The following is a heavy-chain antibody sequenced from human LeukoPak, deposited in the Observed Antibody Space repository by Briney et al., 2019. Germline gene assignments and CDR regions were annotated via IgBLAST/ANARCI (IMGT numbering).Heavy chain of an antibody. V-gene: IGHV4-59*08. CDR3: ARLGAALDRWFDP. D-gene: IGHD6-13*01. CDR1: GGSISSYY. Sequence: SETLSLTCTVSGGSISSYYWSWIRQPPGKGLEWIGYIYYSGSTNYNPSLKSRVTISVDTSKNQFSLKLSSVTAADTAVYYCARLGAALDRWFDPWGQGTLVTVSS. CDR2: IYYSGST. J-gene: IGHJ5*02.